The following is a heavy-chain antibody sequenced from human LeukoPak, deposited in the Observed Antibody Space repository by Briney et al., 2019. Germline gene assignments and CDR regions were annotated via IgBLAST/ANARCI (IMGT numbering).Heavy chain of an antibody. D-gene: IGHD7-27*01. J-gene: IGHJ4*02. Sequence: SETLSLTCAVYGGSFSGYYWSWIRQPPGKGLEWIGEINHSGSTNYNPSLKSRVTISVDTSKNQFSLKLSSVTAADTAVYYCASDLERGGDDYWAREPWSPSPQ. CDR3: ASDLERGGDDY. CDR1: GGSFSGYY. CDR2: INHSGST. V-gene: IGHV4-34*01.